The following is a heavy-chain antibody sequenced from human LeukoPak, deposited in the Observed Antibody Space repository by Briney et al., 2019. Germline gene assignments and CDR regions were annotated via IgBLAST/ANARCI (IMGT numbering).Heavy chain of an antibody. Sequence: PGGSVRLSCVASGFAFSSYSMDWVRQAPGKGLELVSYISGSGGTIYYADSVKGRVTISRDTAKNSLYLRMNSLRDEDTAVYYCARGGNSYYYYGMDVWGQGTTVTVSS. CDR3: ARGGNSYYYYGMDV. CDR1: GFAFSSYS. V-gene: IGHV3-48*02. CDR2: ISGSGGTI. D-gene: IGHD3-10*01. J-gene: IGHJ6*02.